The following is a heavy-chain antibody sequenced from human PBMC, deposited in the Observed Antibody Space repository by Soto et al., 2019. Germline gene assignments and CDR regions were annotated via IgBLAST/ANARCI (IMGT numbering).Heavy chain of an antibody. J-gene: IGHJ4*02. CDR3: AKSIFDTTVSTARGADY. CDR1: GFTFSSYA. D-gene: IGHD4-17*01. Sequence: GGSLRLSCAASGFTFSSYAMSWVRQAPGKGLEWVSGISGGGGSAYYADSAKGRFTISRDNSENTLYLQMNSLRAEDMALYYCAKSIFDTTVSTARGADYWGQGTLVTVSS. CDR2: ISGGGGSA. V-gene: IGHV3-23*01.